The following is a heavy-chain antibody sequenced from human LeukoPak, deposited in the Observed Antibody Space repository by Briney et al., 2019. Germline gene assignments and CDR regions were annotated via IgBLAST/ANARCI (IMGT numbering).Heavy chain of an antibody. D-gene: IGHD3-22*01. CDR2: IYYSGST. CDR1: GGSISSYY. J-gene: IGHJ4*02. CDR3: ARTIEITMMD. Sequence: PSETLSLTCTVSGGSISSYYWSWIRQPPGKGLEWIGYIYYSGSTNYNPSLKSRVTISVDTSKNQFSLKLSSVTAADTAVYYCARTIEITMMDWGQGTLVTVSS. V-gene: IGHV4-59*08.